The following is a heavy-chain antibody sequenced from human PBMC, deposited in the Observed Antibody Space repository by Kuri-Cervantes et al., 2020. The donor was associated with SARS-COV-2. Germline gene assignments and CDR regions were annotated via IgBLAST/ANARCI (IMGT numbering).Heavy chain of an antibody. J-gene: IGHJ6*02. CDR3: ARGRCSGGSCYPYHYYYGMDV. D-gene: IGHD2-15*01. CDR2: IYYSGST. CDR1: GGSISSYY. Sequence: SETLSLTCTVSGGSISSYYWSWIRQPPGKGLEWIGYIYYSGSTNYNPSLKSRVTISVDTSKNQFSLKLSSVTAADTAVYYCARGRCSGGSCYPYHYYYGMDVWGQGTTVTVSS. V-gene: IGHV4-59*12.